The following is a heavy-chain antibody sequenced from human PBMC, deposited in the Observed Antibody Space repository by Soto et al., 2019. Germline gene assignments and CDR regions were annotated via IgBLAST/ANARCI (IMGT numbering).Heavy chain of an antibody. CDR3: ARGRSTWGF. D-gene: IGHD3-16*01. V-gene: IGHV1-18*01. CDR2: INGFNGKT. Sequence: QVRLVQSGAAVKKPGASVKVSCKASGYMFTSYGITRVRQAPGQGLEWMGWINGFNGKTNYAQNLQGRVTMTTDTSTNTAYMELRSLRSDDTALYYCARGRSTWGFWGQGTLVTVSS. CDR1: GYMFTSYG. J-gene: IGHJ4*02.